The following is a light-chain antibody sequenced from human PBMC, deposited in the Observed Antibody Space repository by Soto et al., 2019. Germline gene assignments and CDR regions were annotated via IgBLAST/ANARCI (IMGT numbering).Light chain of an antibody. Sequence: DIQMTQSPSTLSASVGDRVTITCRASQSIRGWLAWYQQKPGKPPKLLIYDASNLESGVPSRFSGSGSGPEFTLTSTSLQPDDFATYFCQQYNTEWTFGQGTKVEMK. CDR1: QSIRGW. J-gene: IGKJ1*01. CDR3: QQYNTEWT. V-gene: IGKV1-5*03. CDR2: DAS.